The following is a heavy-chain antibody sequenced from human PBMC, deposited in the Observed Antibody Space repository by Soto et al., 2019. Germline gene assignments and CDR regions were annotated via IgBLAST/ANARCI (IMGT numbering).Heavy chain of an antibody. Sequence: SGPTLVNPTQTLTLTCTFSGFSLSTSGVGVGWIRQPPGKALEWLALIYWDDDKRYSPSLKSRLTITKDTSKNQVVLTMTNMDPVDTATYYCAHKTDYDYIWGSYRLHAFDIWGQGTMVTVSS. CDR1: GFSLSTSGVG. CDR3: AHKTDYDYIWGSYRLHAFDI. D-gene: IGHD3-16*02. V-gene: IGHV2-5*02. CDR2: IYWDDDK. J-gene: IGHJ3*02.